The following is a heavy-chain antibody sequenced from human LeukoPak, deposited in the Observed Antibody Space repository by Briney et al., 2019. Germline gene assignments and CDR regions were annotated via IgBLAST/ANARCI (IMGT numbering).Heavy chain of an antibody. J-gene: IGHJ5*02. V-gene: IGHV1-69*13. D-gene: IGHD2-2*02. CDR1: GGTFSSYA. CDR3: ARDPVEVPAAIDWFDP. Sequence: ASVKVSCKASGGTFSSYAISWVRQAPGQGLEWMGGIIPIFGTANYAQKFQGRVTITADESTSTAYMELSSLRSEDTAVYYCARDPVEVPAAIDWFDPWGQGTLVTVSP. CDR2: IIPIFGTA.